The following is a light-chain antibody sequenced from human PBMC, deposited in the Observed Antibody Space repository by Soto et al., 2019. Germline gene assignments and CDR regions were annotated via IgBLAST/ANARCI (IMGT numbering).Light chain of an antibody. Sequence: DIQMTQSPSSLSASVGDRVTITCQASQDISNYLNWYQQKPGTAPKLLIYDASNLETGVPSRFSGSGCGTDFTFTISSLQPEDIATYYCQQYDNLPPLFTFGPGTKVDIK. CDR1: QDISNY. V-gene: IGKV1-33*01. J-gene: IGKJ3*01. CDR2: DAS. CDR3: QQYDNLPPLFT.